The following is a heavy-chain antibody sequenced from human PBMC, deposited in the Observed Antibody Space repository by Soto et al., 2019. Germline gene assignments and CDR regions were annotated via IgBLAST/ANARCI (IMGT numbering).Heavy chain of an antibody. CDR1: GFTFNTFG. D-gene: IGHD6-6*01. Sequence: QVQLVESGGGVVQPGRSLRLSCAASGFTFNTFGMHWVRQAPGKGLEWVALMWYDGSKEFYADSVKGRFTISRDNSKNTLYLQMNSLRVEDTALYYCVRDPLRLVYLDHWGQGTLVTVSS. J-gene: IGHJ4*02. CDR3: VRDPLRLVYLDH. CDR2: MWYDGSKE. V-gene: IGHV3-33*01.